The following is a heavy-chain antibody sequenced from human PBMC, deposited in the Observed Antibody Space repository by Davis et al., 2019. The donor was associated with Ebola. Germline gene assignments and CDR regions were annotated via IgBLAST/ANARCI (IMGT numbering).Heavy chain of an antibody. CDR1: GFTFSNYA. J-gene: IGHJ6*02. D-gene: IGHD2-21*02. V-gene: IGHV3-23*01. Sequence: PGGSLRLSCAASGFTFSNYAMSWVRQAPGKGLEWVSGTSTSGGNTDYADSVKGRFTISRDNSKNTLYLQMISLRVDDTAVYYCAKDLYGDYPHPGRGYAMDVWGQGTTVTVSS. CDR3: AKDLYGDYPHPGRGYAMDV. CDR2: TSTSGGNT.